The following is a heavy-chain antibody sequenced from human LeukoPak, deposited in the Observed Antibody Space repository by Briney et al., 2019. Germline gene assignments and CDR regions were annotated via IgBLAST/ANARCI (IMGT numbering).Heavy chain of an antibody. CDR3: ARDGIGYCSSTSCLNWFDP. CDR2: ISAYNGNT. V-gene: IGHV1-18*04. D-gene: IGHD2-2*01. Sequence: ASVKVSCTASGYTFTSYGISWVRQVPGQGLEWMGWISAYNGNTNYAQKLQGRVTMTTDTSTSTAYMELRSLRSDDTAVYYCARDGIGYCSSTSCLNWFDPWGQGTLVTVSS. CDR1: GYTFTSYG. J-gene: IGHJ5*02.